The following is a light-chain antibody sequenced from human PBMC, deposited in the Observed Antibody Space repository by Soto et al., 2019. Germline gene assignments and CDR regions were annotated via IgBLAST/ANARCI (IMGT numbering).Light chain of an antibody. V-gene: IGKV4-1*01. CDR2: WAS. CDR3: QQFYSVPYT. Sequence: DIVMTQSPDSLSVSLGERASINCKSSQTVLYNSTNRNFLNWYQQKPGQPPKLLLYWASTRESGVPDRFTGSVSGTDFTLSISSLQADDVAVYFCQQFYSVPYTFDQGTKLEIK. J-gene: IGKJ2*01. CDR1: QTVLYNSTNRNF.